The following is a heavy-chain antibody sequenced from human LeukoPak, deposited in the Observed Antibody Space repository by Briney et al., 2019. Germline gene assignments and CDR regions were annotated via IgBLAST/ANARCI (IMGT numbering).Heavy chain of an antibody. CDR1: GFTFSSYA. D-gene: IGHD3-22*01. CDR2: ISGSGGST. J-gene: IGHJ4*02. CDR3: AKSPDYYDSSGYYGELDY. V-gene: IGHV3-23*01. Sequence: GGSLRLSCAASGFTFSSYAMSWVRQAPGKGLEWVSAISGSGGSTYYADSVKGRFTISRDNSKNTLYLQMNSLRAEDTAVYYCAKSPDYYDSSGYYGELDYWGQGTLVTVSS.